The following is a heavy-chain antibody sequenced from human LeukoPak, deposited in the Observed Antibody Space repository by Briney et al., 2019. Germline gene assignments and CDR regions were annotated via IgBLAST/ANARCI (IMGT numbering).Heavy chain of an antibody. CDR1: GFTFSRYG. CDR2: TRYDGSNK. Sequence: GGSLRLSCAASGFTFSRYGMHWVRQAPGKGLEWVAFTRYDGSNKYYADSVKGRFTISRDNSKNTLYLQMNSLRPEDTAVYYCAQDPSFYWGQGTLVTVSS. J-gene: IGHJ4*02. CDR3: AQDPSFY. D-gene: IGHD6-6*01. V-gene: IGHV3-30*02.